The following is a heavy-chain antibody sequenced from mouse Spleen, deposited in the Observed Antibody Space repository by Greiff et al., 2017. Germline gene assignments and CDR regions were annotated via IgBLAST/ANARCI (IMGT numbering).Heavy chain of an antibody. D-gene: IGHD2-10*01. CDR2: INYDGSST. CDR1: GFTFSDYY. CDR3: ARAYYGNYYAMDY. Sequence: EVQVVESEGGLVQPGSSMKLSCTASGFTFSDYYMAWVRQVPEKGLEWVANINYDGSSTYYLDSLKSRFIISRDNAKNILYLQMSSLKSEDTATYYCARAYYGNYYAMDYWGQGTSVTVSS. V-gene: IGHV5-16*01. J-gene: IGHJ4*01.